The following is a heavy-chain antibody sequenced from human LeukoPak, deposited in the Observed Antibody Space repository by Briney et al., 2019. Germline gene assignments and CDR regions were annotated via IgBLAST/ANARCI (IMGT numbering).Heavy chain of an antibody. CDR2: IYTTGMT. CDR3: ARAGYTISSYRFDY. Sequence: SETLSLTCSVSGGSINSYWWSWIRQPAGKGLEFIGRIYTTGMTNYNPSLKSRVSMSVDTSKSQFSLELRSVTAADTAVYFCARAGYTISSYRFDYWGQGALATVSS. D-gene: IGHD3-16*02. V-gene: IGHV4-4*07. CDR1: GGSINSYW. J-gene: IGHJ4*02.